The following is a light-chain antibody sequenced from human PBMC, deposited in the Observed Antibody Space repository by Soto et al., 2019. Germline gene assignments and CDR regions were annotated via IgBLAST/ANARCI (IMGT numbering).Light chain of an antibody. CDR3: QQYNNWPET. Sequence: EIVVTQSAATLSVSPWERATLSCRASQSVSSNLAWYQQKPGQAPRLLIYGASTRATGIPARFSGSGSGTEFTLTISSLQSEDFAVYYCQQYNNWPETFGQGTKVDIK. CDR1: QSVSSN. CDR2: GAS. J-gene: IGKJ1*01. V-gene: IGKV3-15*01.